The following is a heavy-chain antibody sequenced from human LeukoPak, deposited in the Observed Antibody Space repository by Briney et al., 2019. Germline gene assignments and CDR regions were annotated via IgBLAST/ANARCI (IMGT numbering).Heavy chain of an antibody. CDR1: GYSFTSHW. V-gene: IGHV5-51*01. J-gene: IGHJ6*02. D-gene: IGHD6-19*01. Sequence: GESLKISCKGSGYSFTSHWIGWVRQMPGKGLEWMGIIYPGDSDTRYSPSFQGQVTISADKSISTAYLQWSSLKASDTAMYYCARAVAVASTKGHGMDVWGQGTTVTVSS. CDR2: IYPGDSDT. CDR3: ARAVAVASTKGHGMDV.